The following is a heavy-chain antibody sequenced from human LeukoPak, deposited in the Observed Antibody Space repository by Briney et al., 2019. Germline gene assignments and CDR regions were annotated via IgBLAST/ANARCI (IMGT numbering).Heavy chain of an antibody. CDR2: IYYSGST. CDR1: GGSISSGDYY. D-gene: IGHD3-3*01. J-gene: IGHJ2*01. V-gene: IGHV4-30-4*01. Sequence: PSETLSLTCTVSGGSISSGDYYWSWLRQPPGKGLEWIGYIYYSGSTYYNPSLKSRVTISVDTSKNQFSLKLSSVTAADTAVYYCARDRSGWYFDLWGRGTLVTVSS. CDR3: ARDRSGWYFDL.